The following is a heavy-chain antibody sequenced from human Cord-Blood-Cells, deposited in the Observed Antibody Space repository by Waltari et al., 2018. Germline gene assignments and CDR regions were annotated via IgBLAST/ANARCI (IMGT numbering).Heavy chain of an antibody. Sequence: QLQLQESGPGLVKPSETLSLTCTVSGGSISSSSYYWGWIRQPPGKGLEWIGSIYYSGSTYYNPSLNSRVTISVDTSKNQFSLKLSSVTAADPAVYYCARRIAAAAWYFDLWGRGTLVTVSS. J-gene: IGHJ2*01. D-gene: IGHD6-13*01. CDR1: GGSISSSSYY. CDR2: IYYSGST. V-gene: IGHV4-39*01. CDR3: ARRIAAAAWYFDL.